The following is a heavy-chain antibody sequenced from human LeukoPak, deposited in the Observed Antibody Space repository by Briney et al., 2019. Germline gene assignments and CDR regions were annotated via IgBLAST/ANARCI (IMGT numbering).Heavy chain of an antibody. D-gene: IGHD3-10*01. CDR3: AREVTMVRGVIPLDF. CDR1: GYTFTGYD. J-gene: IGHJ4*02. CDR2: ISAYNGNT. Sequence: ASVKVSCKASGYTFTGYDMNWVRQAPGQGIEWMGWISAYNGNTNYAQKLQGRVTMTTDTSTSTAYMELRSLRSDDTAVYYCAREVTMVRGVIPLDFWGQGTLVRVSS. V-gene: IGHV1-18*04.